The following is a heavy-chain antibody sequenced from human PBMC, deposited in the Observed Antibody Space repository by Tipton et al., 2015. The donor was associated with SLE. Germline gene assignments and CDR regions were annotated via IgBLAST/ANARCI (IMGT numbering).Heavy chain of an antibody. J-gene: IGHJ4*02. Sequence: SLRLSCAASGFTFSIYAMHWVRQAPGKGLEWVAVISYDGSNKYYADSVKGRFTISRDNSKNTLYLQMNSLRAEDTAVYYCASSLLTVFAGFDYWGQGTPVVVSS. CDR2: ISYDGSNK. CDR3: ASSLLTVFAGFDY. D-gene: IGHD3-3*01. V-gene: IGHV3-30*04. CDR1: GFTFSIYA.